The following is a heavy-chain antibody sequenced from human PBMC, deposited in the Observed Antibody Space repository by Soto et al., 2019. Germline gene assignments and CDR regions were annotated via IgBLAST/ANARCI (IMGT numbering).Heavy chain of an antibody. CDR1: GYTFSNYG. CDR3: ARHIYDDSWGIVDY. CDR2: ISLYSDGT. D-gene: IGHD3-22*01. V-gene: IGHV1-18*01. Sequence: ASVKVSCKTSGYTFSNYGITWVRQAPGQPLEWLGWISLYSDGTNYAQKFQGRVSMTTDTSTTTAYRELRSLRSDDTAVYYCARHIYDDSWGIVDYWGQGTLVTVSS. J-gene: IGHJ4*02.